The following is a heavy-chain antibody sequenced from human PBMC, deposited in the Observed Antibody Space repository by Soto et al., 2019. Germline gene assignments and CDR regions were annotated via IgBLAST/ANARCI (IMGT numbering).Heavy chain of an antibody. V-gene: IGHV4-31*03. CDR1: GGSISSGGYY. Sequence: QVQLQESGPGLVKPSQTLSLTCTVSGGSISSGGYYWSWIRQHPGKGLEWIGYIYYSGSTYYNPSLRSRVTVTVDTSKNQFSLKLSSVTAADTAVYYCAGLKYQLPSNLDPWGQGTLVTVSS. CDR3: AGLKYQLPSNLDP. J-gene: IGHJ5*02. CDR2: IYYSGST. D-gene: IGHD2-2*01.